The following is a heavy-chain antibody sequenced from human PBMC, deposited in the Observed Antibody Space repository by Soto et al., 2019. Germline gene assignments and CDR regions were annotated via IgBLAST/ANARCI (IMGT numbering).Heavy chain of an antibody. CDR2: INPSARSA. Sequence: ASVKVSCKASGYTFTNYYLHWVRQAPGQGLEWVGMINPSARSASYAQKLRGRLTMDRDTSTTTVYMELSRLTFEDTAVYFCARDNSAANGVLDHWGQGTLVTVSS. J-gene: IGHJ4*02. V-gene: IGHV1-46*04. CDR3: ARDNSAANGVLDH. CDR1: GYTFTNYY. D-gene: IGHD1-1*01.